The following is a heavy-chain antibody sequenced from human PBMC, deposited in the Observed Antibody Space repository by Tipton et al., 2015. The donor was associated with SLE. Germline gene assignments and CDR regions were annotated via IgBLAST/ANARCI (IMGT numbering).Heavy chain of an antibody. CDR1: GFTFSSYS. Sequence: SLRLSCAASGFTFSSYSMNWVRQAPGKGLEWVSSISSSGSTIYYADSVKGRFTISRDNAKNSLYLQMNSLRAEDTAVYYCARANGYYYYFDYWGQGTLVTVSS. V-gene: IGHV3-48*04. D-gene: IGHD3-22*01. CDR2: ISSSGSTI. J-gene: IGHJ4*02. CDR3: ARANGYYYYFDY.